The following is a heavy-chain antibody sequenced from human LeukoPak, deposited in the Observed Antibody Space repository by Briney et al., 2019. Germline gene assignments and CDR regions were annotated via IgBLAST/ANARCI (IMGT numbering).Heavy chain of an antibody. CDR1: GFTFSSYA. D-gene: IGHD6-19*01. CDR2: ISGSGGST. CDR3: AKGSYSSGWHYFDY. V-gene: IGHV3-23*01. J-gene: IGHJ4*02. Sequence: PGGSLSLSCAASGFTFSSYAMSWVRQAPGKGLEWVSAISGSGGSTYYADSVKGRFTISRDNSKNTLYLQMNSLRAEDTAVYYCAKGSYSSGWHYFDYWGQGTLVTVSS.